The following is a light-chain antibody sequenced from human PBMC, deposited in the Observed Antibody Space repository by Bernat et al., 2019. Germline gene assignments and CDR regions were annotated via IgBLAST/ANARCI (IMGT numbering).Light chain of an antibody. J-gene: IGLJ2*01. CDR1: SSDLGAYNY. Sequence: QSALTQPASVSRSPGQSITISCTGTSSDLGAYNYVSWYQQHPGKAPKLMIYDVTYRPSGVSNRFSGSKSGNTASLIISGLQAEDEADYYCNSYTTTGTRVFGGGTKLTVL. CDR3: NSYTTTGTRV. CDR2: DVT. V-gene: IGLV2-14*03.